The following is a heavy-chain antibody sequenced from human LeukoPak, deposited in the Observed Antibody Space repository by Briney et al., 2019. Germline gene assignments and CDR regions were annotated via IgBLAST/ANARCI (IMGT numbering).Heavy chain of an antibody. CDR3: ARHLAARLGGARFSDY. J-gene: IGHJ4*02. V-gene: IGHV4-59*08. D-gene: IGHD2-21*01. Sequence: SVTLSLTCIVSGGSINGYYWSWIRQPPGKGLEGIAYIDDSGNTNYNPSLKSRLTISVDRSRNEFSLKVKYVTAADTAVYYCARHLAARLGGARFSDYWGQGTLVTVSS. CDR1: GGSINGYY. CDR2: IDDSGNT.